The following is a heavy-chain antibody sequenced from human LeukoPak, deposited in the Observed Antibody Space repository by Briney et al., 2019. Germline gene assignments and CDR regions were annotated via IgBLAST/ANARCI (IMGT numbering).Heavy chain of an antibody. D-gene: IGHD3-22*01. CDR1: GFTFSSYG. V-gene: IGHV3-30*03. CDR3: ARPAVDDSSGYYPNFFDY. J-gene: IGHJ4*02. Sequence: GRSLRLSCAASGFTFSSYGMHWVRQAPGKGLEWVAVISYDGSNKYYADSVKGRFTISRDNAKNSLYLQMNSLRAEDTAVYYCARPAVDDSSGYYPNFFDYWGQGTLVTVSS. CDR2: ISYDGSNK.